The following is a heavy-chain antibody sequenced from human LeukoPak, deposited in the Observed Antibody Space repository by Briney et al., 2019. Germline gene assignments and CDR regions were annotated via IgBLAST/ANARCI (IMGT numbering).Heavy chain of an antibody. D-gene: IGHD3-10*01. CDR1: GFTFSNAW. CDR3: TTDGLRGSIPYYFDY. V-gene: IGHV3-15*01. Sequence: GGSLRLSCAASGFTFSNAWMSWVRQAPGKGLEWVGRIKSKTDGGTTDYAAPVKGRFTISRDDSKNTLYLQMNSLKTKDTAVYYCTTDGLRGSIPYYFDYWGQGTLVTVSS. J-gene: IGHJ4*02. CDR2: IKSKTDGGTT.